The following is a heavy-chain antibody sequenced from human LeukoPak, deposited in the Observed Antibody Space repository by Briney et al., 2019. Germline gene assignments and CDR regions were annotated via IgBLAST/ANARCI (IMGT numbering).Heavy chain of an antibody. CDR2: ISGSGGST. CDR1: GFTFSSYA. V-gene: IGHV3-23*01. J-gene: IGHJ4*02. Sequence: GGSLRLSCAASGFTFSSYAMSWVRQAPGKGLEWVSAISGSGGSTYYADSVKGRFTISRDNSKNTLYLQMNSLRAEDTAVYYCAKDEGIAVAAILDYWGQGTLVTVSS. CDR3: AKDEGIAVAAILDY. D-gene: IGHD6-19*01.